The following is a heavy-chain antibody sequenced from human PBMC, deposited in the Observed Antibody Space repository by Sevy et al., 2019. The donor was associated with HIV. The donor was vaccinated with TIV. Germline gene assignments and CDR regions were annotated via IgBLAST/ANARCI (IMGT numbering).Heavy chain of an antibody. CDR3: AREGGASRVWFENWFGP. CDR2: IYSNGNS. D-gene: IGHD6-19*01. V-gene: IGHV4-4*07. CDR1: GGSITSYS. J-gene: IGHJ5*02. Sequence: SETLSLTCTVSGGSITSYSWSWIRQPAGKGLEWLGRIYSNGNSNYNPSLKSRVTMSVDTSKNQFSLQLTAVNAADTAVYFCAREGGASRVWFENWFGPWGQGTLVTVSS.